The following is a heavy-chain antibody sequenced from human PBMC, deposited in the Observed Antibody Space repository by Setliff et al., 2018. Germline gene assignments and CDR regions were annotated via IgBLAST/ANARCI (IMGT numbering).Heavy chain of an antibody. CDR2: ISGSGGST. J-gene: IGHJ4*02. V-gene: IGHV3-21*01. CDR1: GFTFSSYW. CDR3: ASDSGSYMTNFDY. Sequence: PGGSLRLSCAASGFTFSSYWMHWVRQAPGKGLEWVSAISGSGGSTYYADSVKGRFTISRDNAKNSLYLQMNSLRAEDTAVYYCASDSGSYMTNFDYWGQGTLVTVSS. D-gene: IGHD1-26*01.